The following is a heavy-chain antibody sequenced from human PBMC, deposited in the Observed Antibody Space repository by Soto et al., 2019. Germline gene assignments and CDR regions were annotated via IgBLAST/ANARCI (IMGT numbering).Heavy chain of an antibody. CDR1: GFSISTSGMG. CDR2: IFWNDDK. D-gene: IGHD2-15*01. Sequence: QITLKESGPALVKPTQTLTLTCTFSGFSISTSGMGVGWIRQPPGKALEWLALIFWNDDKRYSPSLKSRLTITKDSPKNQGGLRMTNMGPVDTATYYCARDKVASFDHWGQGTQITVSS. CDR3: ARDKVASFDH. V-gene: IGHV2-5*01. J-gene: IGHJ4*02.